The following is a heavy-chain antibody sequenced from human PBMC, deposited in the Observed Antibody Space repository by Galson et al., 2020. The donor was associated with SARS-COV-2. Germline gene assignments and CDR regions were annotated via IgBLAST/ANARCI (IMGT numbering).Heavy chain of an antibody. CDR2: IDWDDDK. CDR1: GFSLSTIRMS. V-gene: IGHV2-70*11. J-gene: IGHJ4*02. D-gene: IGHD3-22*01. Sequence: SGPTLVKPTQTLTLTCTFSGFSLSTIRMSVSWIRHPPGKALEWLARIDWDDDKYYSTSLKTRLTISKDTSKHQVVLTMTNMDPVDTATYYCARYYFDSSGVSRFDSWGQGTLVTVSS. CDR3: ARYYFDSSGVSRFDS.